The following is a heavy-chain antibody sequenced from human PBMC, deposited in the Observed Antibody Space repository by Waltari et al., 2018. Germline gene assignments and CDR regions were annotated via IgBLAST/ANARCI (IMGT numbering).Heavy chain of an antibody. CDR1: GGSISSSSYY. CDR2: IYYSGST. Sequence: QLQLQESGPGLVKPSETLSLTCTVSGGSISSSSYYWGWIRQPPGKGLEWIGSIYYSGSTYYNPSLKSRVTISVDTSKNQFSLKLSILRSEDTAVYYCARIYCSGGSCYSSPDYWGQGTLVTVSS. D-gene: IGHD2-15*01. V-gene: IGHV4-39*07. CDR3: ARIYCSGGSCYSSPDY. J-gene: IGHJ4*02.